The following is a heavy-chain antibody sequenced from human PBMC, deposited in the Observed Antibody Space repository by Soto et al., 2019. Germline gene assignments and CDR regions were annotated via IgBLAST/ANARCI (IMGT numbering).Heavy chain of an antibody. Sequence: PSETLSLTCTVSGDSVNNNDYYWTWIRQSSEKGLEWLGYVSHSGTSSYNPSFMSRPSISLESSRNQFSLRLTSVTAADTALYYCARATAYCGRTDCYPFDNWGQGVQVTVSS. CDR2: VSHSGTS. J-gene: IGHJ4*02. D-gene: IGHD2-21*01. CDR3: ARATAYCGRTDCYPFDN. CDR1: GDSVNNNDYY. V-gene: IGHV4-30-4*01.